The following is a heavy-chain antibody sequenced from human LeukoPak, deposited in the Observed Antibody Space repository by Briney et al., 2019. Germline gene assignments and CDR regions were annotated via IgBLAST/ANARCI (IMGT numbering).Heavy chain of an antibody. Sequence: ASVKVSCKASGYTFTGYYMHWVRQAPGQGLEWMGWINPNSGGTNYAQKFQGRVTMTRDTSISTAYMELSRLRSDDTAVYYCARVQTSGSGSYTHYGMDVWGQGTTVTVSS. CDR1: GYTFTGYY. D-gene: IGHD3-10*01. CDR3: ARVQTSGSGSYTHYGMDV. CDR2: INPNSGGT. J-gene: IGHJ6*02. V-gene: IGHV1-2*02.